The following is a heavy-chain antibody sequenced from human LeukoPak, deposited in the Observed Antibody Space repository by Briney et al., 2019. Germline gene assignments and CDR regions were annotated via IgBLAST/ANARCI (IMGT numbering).Heavy chain of an antibody. D-gene: IGHD4-17*01. CDR2: ISSNGGST. CDR3: ARDLYGDYPYCYYYGMDV. Sequence: PGGSLRLSCAASGFTFSSYAMHWVRQAPGKGLEYVSAISSNGGSTYYANSVKGRFTISRDNSKNTLYLQMGSLRAEDMAVYYCARDLYGDYPYCYYYGMDVWGQGTTVTVSS. J-gene: IGHJ6*02. CDR1: GFTFSSYA. V-gene: IGHV3-64*01.